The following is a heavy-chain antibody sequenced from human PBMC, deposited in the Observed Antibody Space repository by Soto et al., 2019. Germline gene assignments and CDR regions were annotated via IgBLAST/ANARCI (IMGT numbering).Heavy chain of an antibody. CDR2: INRDGSST. CDR1: GFTFSSYW. J-gene: IGHJ5*02. D-gene: IGHD3-10*01. Sequence: EVQLVESGGGLVQPGGSLRLSCAASGFTFSSYWMHWVRQGQGKGLVWVSRINRDGSSTRYADSVKGRFTISRDNAKNTLYLQMNSLRAEDTAVYYCARDRGDWFDPWGQGTLVTVSS. CDR3: ARDRGDWFDP. V-gene: IGHV3-74*01.